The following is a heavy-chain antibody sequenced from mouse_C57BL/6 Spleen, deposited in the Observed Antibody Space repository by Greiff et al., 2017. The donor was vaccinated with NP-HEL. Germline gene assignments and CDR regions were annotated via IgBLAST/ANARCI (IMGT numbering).Heavy chain of an antibody. V-gene: IGHV1-15*01. J-gene: IGHJ2*01. CDR2: IDPETGGT. CDR3: TREGYYSNYFDY. CDR1: GYTFTDYG. D-gene: IGHD2-5*01. Sequence: VQLQESGAELVRPGASVTLSCKASGYTFTDYGMHWVKQTPVHGLEWIGAIDPETGGTAYNQKFKGKAILTADKSSSTAYMELRSLTSEDSAVYYCTREGYYSNYFDYWGQGTTLTVSS.